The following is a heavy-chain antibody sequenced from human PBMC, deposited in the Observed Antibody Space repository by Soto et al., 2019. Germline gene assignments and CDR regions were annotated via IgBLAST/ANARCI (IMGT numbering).Heavy chain of an antibody. V-gene: IGHV1-69*13. CDR3: ARRGRRYSYGYYYYYGMAV. D-gene: IGHD5-18*01. J-gene: IGHJ6*02. Sequence: ASVKVSCKAPGGTFSSYAISCVRQAPGQGLEWMGGIIPIFGTANYAQKFQGRVTITADESTSTAYMELSSLRSEDTAVYYCARRGRRYSYGYYYYYGMAVWVQGTTVTVSS. CDR1: GGTFSSYA. CDR2: IIPIFGTA.